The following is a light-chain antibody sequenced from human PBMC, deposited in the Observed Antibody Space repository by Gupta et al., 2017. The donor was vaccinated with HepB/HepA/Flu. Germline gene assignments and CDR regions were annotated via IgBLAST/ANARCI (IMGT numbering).Light chain of an antibody. V-gene: IGKV1-27*01. CDR1: QGITNY. J-gene: IGKJ3*01. Sequence: DIQMTQSPSSLSASVGDRVTITCRASQGITNYLAWYQQKPGKVPKLLIYAASTLQSGVPSRFSGSGCGTDFTLTISSRQPEDVASYYCQKYNSTLWVTFGRGTKVDIK. CDR2: AAS. CDR3: QKYNSTLWVT.